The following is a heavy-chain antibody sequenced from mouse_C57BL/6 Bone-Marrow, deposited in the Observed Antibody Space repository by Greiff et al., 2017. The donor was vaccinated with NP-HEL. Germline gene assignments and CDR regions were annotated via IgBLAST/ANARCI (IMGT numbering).Heavy chain of an antibody. CDR2: ISDGGSYT. Sequence: EVKVVESGGGLVKPGGSLKLSCAASGFTFSSYAMSWVRQTPEKRLEWVATISDGGSYTYYPDNVKGRFTISRDNAKNNLYLQMSHLKSEDTAMYYCARDTSLPYYYGSSYYAMDYWGQGTSVTVSS. CDR3: ARDTSLPYYYGSSYYAMDY. V-gene: IGHV5-4*01. J-gene: IGHJ4*01. D-gene: IGHD1-1*01. CDR1: GFTFSSYA.